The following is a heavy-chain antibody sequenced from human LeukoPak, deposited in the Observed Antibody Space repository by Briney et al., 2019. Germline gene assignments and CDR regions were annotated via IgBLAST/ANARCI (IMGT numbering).Heavy chain of an antibody. CDR1: GFTFSSYG. D-gene: IGHD2-15*01. CDR2: IWYDGSNK. V-gene: IGHV3-30*19. Sequence: PGGSLRLSCAASGFTFSSYGMHWVRQAPGKGLEWVAVIWYDGSNKYYADSVKGRFTISRDNSKNTLYLQMNSLRAEDTAVYYCAREHGRGAATPGYWGQGTLVTVSS. J-gene: IGHJ4*02. CDR3: AREHGRGAATPGY.